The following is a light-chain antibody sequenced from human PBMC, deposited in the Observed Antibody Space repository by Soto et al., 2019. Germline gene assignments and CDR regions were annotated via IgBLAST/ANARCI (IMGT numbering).Light chain of an antibody. CDR2: GNS. Sequence: QSVLTQPPSVSGAPGQRVTSSCTGSSSNIGAGYDVHWYQQLPGTAPKLLIYGNSNRPSGVPDRFSGSKSGTSASLAITGLQAEDEADYYCQSYDSHVVFGGGTKLTVL. J-gene: IGLJ2*01. CDR1: SSNIGAGYD. CDR3: QSYDSHVV. V-gene: IGLV1-40*01.